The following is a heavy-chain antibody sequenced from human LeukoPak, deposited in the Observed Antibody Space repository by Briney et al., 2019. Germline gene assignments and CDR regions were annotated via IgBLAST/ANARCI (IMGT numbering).Heavy chain of an antibody. CDR2: GYYRGGT. Sequence: SETLSLTCTVPVGSISSYHWSWIRQPPGKGLEWIGYGYYRGGTNYNPSLKSRVTISVDTSKSQFSLRLSSVTAADTAVYYCARLSDYYGSGTTAYYFDSWGQGTLVTVSS. V-gene: IGHV4-59*08. CDR1: VGSISSYH. J-gene: IGHJ4*02. D-gene: IGHD3-10*01. CDR3: ARLSDYYGSGTTAYYFDS.